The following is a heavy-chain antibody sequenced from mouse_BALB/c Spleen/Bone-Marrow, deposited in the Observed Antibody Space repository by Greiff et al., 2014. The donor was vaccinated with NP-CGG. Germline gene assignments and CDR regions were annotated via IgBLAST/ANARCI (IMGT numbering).Heavy chain of an antibody. Sequence: VQLQQSGAELVKPGASVKLSCKASGFNIKNTYMHWGKQRPEQGLEWIGRIDPANGYTKYDPKFQGKATITADTSSNTAYLQLSSLTSEDTAVYYCANYCYGSSYGFAYWGQGTLVTVSA. CDR2: IDPANGYT. D-gene: IGHD1-1*01. J-gene: IGHJ3*01. V-gene: IGHV14-3*02. CDR3: ANYCYGSSYGFAY. CDR1: GFNIKNTY.